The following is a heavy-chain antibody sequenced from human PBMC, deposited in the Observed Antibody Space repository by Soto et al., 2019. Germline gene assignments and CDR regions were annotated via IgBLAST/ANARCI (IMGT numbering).Heavy chain of an antibody. CDR3: ARDQPYSSSWYGYFDY. CDR2: ISYDGSNK. Sequence: GGSLRLSCAASGFTFSSYAMHWVRQAPGKGLEWVAVISYDGSNKYYADSVKGRFTISRDNSKNTLYLQMNSLRAEDTAVYYCARDQPYSSSWYGYFDYWGQGTLVTVSS. CDR1: GFTFSSYA. V-gene: IGHV3-30-3*01. D-gene: IGHD6-13*01. J-gene: IGHJ4*02.